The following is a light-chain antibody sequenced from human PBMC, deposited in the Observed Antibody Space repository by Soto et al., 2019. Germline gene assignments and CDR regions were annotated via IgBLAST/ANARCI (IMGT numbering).Light chain of an antibody. CDR1: SSDVGGYNY. CDR3: GSYASSNTLV. V-gene: IGLV2-14*01. CDR2: EVT. Sequence: QSALTQPASVSGSPGQSITISCTGTSSDVGGYNYVSWYQQRPGKAPKLMIYEVTNRPSGVSNRFSGSKSGNTASLTISGLQAEDEADYYCGSYASSNTLVFGGGTKLTVL. J-gene: IGLJ2*01.